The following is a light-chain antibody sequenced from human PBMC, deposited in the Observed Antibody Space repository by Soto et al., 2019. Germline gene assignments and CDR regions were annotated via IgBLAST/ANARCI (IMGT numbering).Light chain of an antibody. CDR2: DVI. Sequence: QSALTQPRSVSGSPGQSVSISCTGARSDVGGYDYVSWYQQHPDKAPKVIIYDVIKRPSGVPDRFSGSKSGNTASLTISGLQSDDEADYYCCSYAGSYSYVFGPGTKLTV. CDR3: CSYAGSYSYV. J-gene: IGLJ1*01. CDR1: RSDVGGYDY. V-gene: IGLV2-11*01.